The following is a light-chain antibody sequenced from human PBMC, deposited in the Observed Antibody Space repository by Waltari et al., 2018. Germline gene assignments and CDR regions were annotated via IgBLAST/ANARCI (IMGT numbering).Light chain of an antibody. J-gene: IGLJ3*02. V-gene: IGLV4-69*01. Sequence: QLVLTQSPSASASLGASVKLTCTLSSGHSSNIIAWLQQRPERGPRYLMKVNSDGSHSKGDDIPDRFSGSSSGAERYLIISSRQSEDEADYYCETGGHGTWVFGGGTKLTVL. CDR2: VNSDGSH. CDR1: SGHSSNI. CDR3: ETGGHGTWV.